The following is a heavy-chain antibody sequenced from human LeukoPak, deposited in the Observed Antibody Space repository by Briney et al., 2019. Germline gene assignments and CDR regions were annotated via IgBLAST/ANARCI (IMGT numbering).Heavy chain of an antibody. Sequence: GGSLRLSCAAYGFTFNKYTMNWVRQAPGKGLEWVSSISSSSSYIYYADSVKGRFTVSRNNAKNSLYLQMDSLKTEDTAVYYCTTDLHEWDYYMDVWGKGTTVTVSS. CDR2: ISSSSSYI. CDR3: TTDLHEWDYYMDV. D-gene: IGHD2-8*01. CDR1: GFTFNKYT. V-gene: IGHV3-21*03. J-gene: IGHJ6*03.